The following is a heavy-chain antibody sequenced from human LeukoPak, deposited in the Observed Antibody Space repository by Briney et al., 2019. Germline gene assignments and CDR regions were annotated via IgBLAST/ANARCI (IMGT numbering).Heavy chain of an antibody. V-gene: IGHV4-59*08. CDR1: GGSISSYY. J-gene: IGHJ4*02. CDR2: IYYSGST. CDR3: ARSSLMVGATLFDY. Sequence: SETLSLTCTASGGSISSYYWSWMRQPPGKGLEWIGYIYYSGSTNYTPSLRSRVTLSLDTSKNQFSLKLSSVTAADTAVYYCARSSLMVGATLFDYWGQGTLVTVSS. D-gene: IGHD1-26*01.